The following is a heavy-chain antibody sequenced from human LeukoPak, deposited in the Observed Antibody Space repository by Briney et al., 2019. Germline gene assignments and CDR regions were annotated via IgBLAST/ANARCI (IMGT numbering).Heavy chain of an antibody. Sequence: GGSLRLSCAVSGLTVRSNYMSWVRQTPGKGLEWVSVIYSGGNTYYADSVKGGFTISRDKSKNTLYLQMNSLRAEDTAVYYCARDWRDSSGKFPNDAFDIWGQGTMVTVSS. J-gene: IGHJ3*02. CDR1: GLTVRSNY. CDR3: ARDWRDSSGKFPNDAFDI. CDR2: IYSGGNT. V-gene: IGHV3-66*01. D-gene: IGHD3-22*01.